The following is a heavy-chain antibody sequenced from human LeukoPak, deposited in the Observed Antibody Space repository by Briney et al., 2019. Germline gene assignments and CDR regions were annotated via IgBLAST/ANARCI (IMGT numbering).Heavy chain of an antibody. J-gene: IGHJ4*02. V-gene: IGHV4-59*08. D-gene: IGHD4-17*01. CDR1: GGSISSYY. CDR3: ARYLNSGDYSYYFDY. Sequence: SETLSLTCTVSGGSISSYYWSWIRQPPGRGLEWIGYIYSSGSTNYNPSLESRVTISVDTSKNQFSLKLNSVTAADTAVYYCARYLNSGDYSYYFDYWGQGTLVTVPS. CDR2: IYSSGST.